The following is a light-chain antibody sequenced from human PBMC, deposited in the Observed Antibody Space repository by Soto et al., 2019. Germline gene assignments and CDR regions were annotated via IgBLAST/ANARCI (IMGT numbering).Light chain of an antibody. CDR1: QSISSRY. CDR2: DAS. V-gene: IGKV3-20*01. Sequence: EIMLTQARGTLSLTPGERATLSCRASQSISSRYLAWYQQKPGQAPRLLIYDASSRAAGIPDRFSGSGSGTDFTLTINRLEPEDYAVYHCQQYHSAPRTFGQGTKVDIK. J-gene: IGKJ1*01. CDR3: QQYHSAPRT.